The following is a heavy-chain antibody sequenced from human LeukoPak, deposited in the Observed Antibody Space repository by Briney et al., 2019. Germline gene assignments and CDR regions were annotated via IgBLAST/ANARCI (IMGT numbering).Heavy chain of an antibody. CDR3: ARAGSGRSPDWFDP. Sequence: PGGSLRLSCAASGFTFSSYSMNWVCQAPGKGLEWVSSISSSSSYIYYADSVKGRFTISRDNAKNSLYLQMNSLRAEDTAVYYCARAGSGRSPDWFDPWGQGTLVTVSS. CDR1: GFTFSSYS. CDR2: ISSSSSYI. D-gene: IGHD1-26*01. J-gene: IGHJ5*02. V-gene: IGHV3-21*06.